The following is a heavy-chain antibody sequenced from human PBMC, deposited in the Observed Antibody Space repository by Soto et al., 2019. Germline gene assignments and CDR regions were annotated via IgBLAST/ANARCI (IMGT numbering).Heavy chain of an antibody. CDR3: AKVGGYVGSGKYYFDY. CDR2: ISGSGGGT. Sequence: EVQVLESGGGLVQPGGSLRLSCAASGFTFSSYAMSWVRQAPGKGLEWVSAISGSGGGTYYVDSVKGRFTISRDNSKNATYVKMNSLRAEEKAVYYCAKVGGYVGSGKYYFDYWGQGTLVTVS. J-gene: IGHJ4*02. D-gene: IGHD3-16*01. V-gene: IGHV3-23*01. CDR1: GFTFSSYA.